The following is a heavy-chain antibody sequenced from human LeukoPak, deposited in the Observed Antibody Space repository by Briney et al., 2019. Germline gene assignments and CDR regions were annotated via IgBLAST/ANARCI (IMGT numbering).Heavy chain of an antibody. J-gene: IGHJ4*02. V-gene: IGHV3-23*01. CDR3: AKNPNRSGWYQDY. D-gene: IGHD6-19*01. Sequence: GGSLRLSCVASGFTFTTYSMTWVRQTPEKGLEWVAAISASGGSYYADSVKGRFTISRDNSKNTLYLQLNNLGADDTAVYYCAKNPNRSGWYQDYWGQGALVIVCS. CDR2: ISASGGS. CDR1: GFTFTTYS.